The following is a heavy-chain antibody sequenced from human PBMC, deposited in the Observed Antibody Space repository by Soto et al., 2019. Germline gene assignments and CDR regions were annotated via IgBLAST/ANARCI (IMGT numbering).Heavy chain of an antibody. CDR1: GGSFSGYY. CDR3: ASMYYYGSGSYLGHYYYYMDV. CDR2: INHSGST. J-gene: IGHJ6*03. V-gene: IGHV4-34*01. Sequence: SETLSLTCAVYGGSFSGYYWSWIRQPPGKGLEWIGEINHSGSTNYNPSLKSRVTISVDTSKNQFSLKLSSVTAADTAVYYCASMYYYGSGSYLGHYYYYMDVWGKGTTVTV. D-gene: IGHD3-10*01.